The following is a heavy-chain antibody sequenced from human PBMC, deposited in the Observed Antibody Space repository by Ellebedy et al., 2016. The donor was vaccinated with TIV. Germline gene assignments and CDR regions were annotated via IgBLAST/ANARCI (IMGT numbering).Heavy chain of an antibody. V-gene: IGHV4-39*01. CDR2: IYYSGST. CDR1: GGSISSYY. Sequence: SETLSLTCTVSGGSISSYYWGWIRQPPGKGLEWIGSIYYSGSTYYNPSLKSRVTISVDTSKNQFSLKLSSVTAADTAVYYCASFVLLWSTTRGWFDPWGQGTLVTVSS. CDR3: ASFVLLWSTTRGWFDP. D-gene: IGHD3-10*01. J-gene: IGHJ5*02.